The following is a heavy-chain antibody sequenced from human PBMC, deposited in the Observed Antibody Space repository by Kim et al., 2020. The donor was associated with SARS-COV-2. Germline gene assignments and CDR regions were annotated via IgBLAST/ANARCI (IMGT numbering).Heavy chain of an antibody. D-gene: IGHD6-13*01. CDR2: IYYSGST. Sequence: SETLSLTCTVSGGSISSGGYYWSWIRQHPGKGLEWIGYIYYSGSTYYNPSLKSRVTISVDTSKNQFSLKLSSVTAADTAVYYCAREEAAAGTHFPNYWGQGTLVTVSS. J-gene: IGHJ4*02. CDR3: AREEAAAGTHFPNY. CDR1: GGSISSGGYY. V-gene: IGHV4-31*03.